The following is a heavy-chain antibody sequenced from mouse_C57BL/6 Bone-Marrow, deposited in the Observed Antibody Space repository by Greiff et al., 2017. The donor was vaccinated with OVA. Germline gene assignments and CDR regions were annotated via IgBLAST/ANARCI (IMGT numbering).Heavy chain of an antibody. Sequence: EVQLVESGGGLVKPGGSLKLSCAASGFTFSSYAMSWVRQTPEKRLEWVATISDGGSYTYYPDNVKGRFTISRDNAKNNLYLQMSHLKSEDTAMYYCAVRPFAYWGQGTLVTVSA. CDR3: AVRPFAY. CDR1: GFTFSSYA. D-gene: IGHD1-2*01. CDR2: ISDGGSYT. J-gene: IGHJ3*01. V-gene: IGHV5-4*01.